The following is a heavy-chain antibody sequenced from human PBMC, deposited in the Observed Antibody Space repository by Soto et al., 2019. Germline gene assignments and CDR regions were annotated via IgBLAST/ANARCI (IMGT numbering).Heavy chain of an antibody. CDR3: ATVVRYPPRFDY. CDR2: ISSSSSTI. D-gene: IGHD3-9*01. Sequence: EVQLVESGGGLVQPGGSLRLSCAASGFTFSSYSMNWVRQAPGKGLEWVSYISSSSSTIYYADSVKGRFTISRDNAKNSLYLQTNSLRAGDMAVYYGATVVRYPPRFDYWGQRPLVTVSS. J-gene: IGHJ4*02. CDR1: GFTFSSYS. V-gene: IGHV3-48*01.